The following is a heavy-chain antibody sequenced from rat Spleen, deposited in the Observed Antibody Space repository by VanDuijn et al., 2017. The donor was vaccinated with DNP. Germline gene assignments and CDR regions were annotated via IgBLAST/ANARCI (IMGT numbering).Heavy chain of an antibody. V-gene: IGHV5S13*01. J-gene: IGHJ4*01. Sequence: EVQLVESGGGLVQPGRSLKLSCAASGFTFSNYGMAWVRQAPTKGLEWVASIPNSGGTTYYRDSVKGRFTISRDNAKSTLYLQMDSLGSEDTETYYCATHDYGRGAMDAWGQGTSVTVSS. CDR3: ATHDYGRGAMDA. D-gene: IGHD1-11*01. CDR2: IPNSGGTT. CDR1: GFTFSNYG.